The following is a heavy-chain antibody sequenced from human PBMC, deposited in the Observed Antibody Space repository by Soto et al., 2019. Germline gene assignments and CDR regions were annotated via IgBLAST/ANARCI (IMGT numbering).Heavy chain of an antibody. D-gene: IGHD4-4*01. CDR2: INAGNGNT. J-gene: IGHJ4*02. CDR3: ARMEEMTTVTTFDY. CDR1: GYTFTSYA. V-gene: IGHV1-3*01. Sequence: QVQLVQSGAEVKKPGASVKVSCKASGYTFTSYAMHWVRQAPGQRLEWMGWINAGNGNTKYSQKFQGRVTSTRDTSASTAYMELSSLRSEDTAVYYCARMEEMTTVTTFDYWGQGTLVTVSS.